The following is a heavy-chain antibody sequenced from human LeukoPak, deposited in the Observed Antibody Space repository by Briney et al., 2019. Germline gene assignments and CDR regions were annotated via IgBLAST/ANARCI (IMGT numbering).Heavy chain of an antibody. CDR1: GGSFSGYY. CDR3: ARIRGSRNWFDP. J-gene: IGHJ5*02. D-gene: IGHD1-26*01. Sequence: PSETLSLTCAVYGGSFSGYYWSWIRQPPGKGLEWIGEINHSGSTNYNPSLKSRVTISVDTSKNQFSLKLSSVTAADTAVYYCARIRGSRNWFDPWGQGTLVTVSS. CDR2: INHSGST. V-gene: IGHV4-34*01.